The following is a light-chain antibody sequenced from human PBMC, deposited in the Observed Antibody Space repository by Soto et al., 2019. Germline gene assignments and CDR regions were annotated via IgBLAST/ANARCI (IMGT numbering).Light chain of an antibody. CDR1: QSVSNSY. V-gene: IGKV3-20*01. Sequence: EIVLTQSPGTLSLSPGERATLSCRASQSVSNSYLAWYQQKPGQAPRLLIYGASSRATCIPDRFSGSGSGKDFTLTISRLEPEDFAVYYCQQYGSSPLTFGGGTKVEMK. CDR3: QQYGSSPLT. J-gene: IGKJ4*01. CDR2: GAS.